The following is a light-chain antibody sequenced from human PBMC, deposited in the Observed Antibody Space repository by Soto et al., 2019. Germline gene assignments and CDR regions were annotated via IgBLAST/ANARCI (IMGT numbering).Light chain of an antibody. J-gene: IGKJ3*01. V-gene: IGKV1-27*01. CDR3: QQRSNWLFT. CDR2: AAS. CDR1: QGIRND. Sequence: IQMTQSPSSLSASVGDRVTITCRASQGIRNDLGWYQHKPWKAPKLLLYAASTLQSGVPSRFSGSGSGTDFTLTISSLEPEDFAVYYCQQRSNWLFTFGPGTKVDIK.